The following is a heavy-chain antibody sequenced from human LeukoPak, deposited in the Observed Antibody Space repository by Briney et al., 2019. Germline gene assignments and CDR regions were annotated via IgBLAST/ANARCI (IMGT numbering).Heavy chain of an antibody. CDR1: GFTFSTYW. CDR2: IDADGSTT. J-gene: IGHJ4*02. D-gene: IGHD2/OR15-2a*01. V-gene: IGHV3-74*01. Sequence: PGGSLRLSCAASGFTFSTYWMHWVRQAPGKGLVWVSRIDADGSTTTYADSVKGRFTISRDNAKNTLYLQMNSLRAEDTAVYYCARDREYTVDYWGQGTLVTVSS. CDR3: ARDREYTVDY.